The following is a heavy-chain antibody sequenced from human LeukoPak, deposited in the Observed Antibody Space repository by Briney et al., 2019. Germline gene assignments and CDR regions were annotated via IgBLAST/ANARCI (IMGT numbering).Heavy chain of an antibody. CDR3: ARREVEVWFDP. CDR1: GYTFTSYA. CDR2: ISAYNGNT. Sequence: ASVKVSCKASGYTFTSYAMHWVRQAPGQRLEWMGWISAYNGNTNYAQKFQGRVTMTTDTSTSTAYMELRSLTSDDTAVYYCARREVEVWFDPWGQGTLVTVSS. J-gene: IGHJ5*02. V-gene: IGHV1-18*01. D-gene: IGHD1-1*01.